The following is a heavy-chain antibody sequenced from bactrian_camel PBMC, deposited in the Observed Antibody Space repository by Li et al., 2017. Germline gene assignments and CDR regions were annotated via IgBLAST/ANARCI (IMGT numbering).Heavy chain of an antibody. V-gene: IGHV3S40*01. CDR1: GLTFRAFD. CDR3: TKDRSYGTRNWAQST. Sequence: VQLVESGGGLVQPGGSLTLTCTVSGLTFRAFDMSWVRQAPGKGLEWVAQIAYDGWVTRYHDSAKGRFTISRDNARNTLYLQMNSLKPEDTAMYYCTKDRSYGTRNWAQSTRGQGTQVTVS. J-gene: IGHJ4*01. CDR2: IAYDGWVT. D-gene: IGHD3*01.